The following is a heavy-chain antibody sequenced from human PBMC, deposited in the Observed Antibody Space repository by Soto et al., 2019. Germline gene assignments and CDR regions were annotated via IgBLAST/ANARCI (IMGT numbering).Heavy chain of an antibody. J-gene: IGHJ3*02. V-gene: IGHV1-18*01. Sequence: QGQLVQSVGEVKKPGASLKVSCKASGYNFILYGISWVRQTPGQGLEWMGWISAYNGNTNYAQNFQDRDTMTTDPSTSTVNMELRSLRSDDTAVYYCARVWYDGNSGAFDIWGQGTKVTVSS. CDR1: GYNFILYG. CDR3: ARVWYDGNSGAFDI. D-gene: IGHD3-10*01. CDR2: ISAYNGNT.